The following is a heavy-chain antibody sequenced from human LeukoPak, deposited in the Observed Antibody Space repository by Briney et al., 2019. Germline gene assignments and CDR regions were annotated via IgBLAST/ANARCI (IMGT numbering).Heavy chain of an antibody. Sequence: GESLKISCKGSGYSFTTYWISGVRQMPGKGLEWMGRIDPSDSYTKYSPSFQGHVTISVDKSVSAAYLRWSSLKSSDTAIYYCATERTSGRNWFDPWGQGTLVTVSS. CDR1: GYSFTTYW. D-gene: IGHD3-10*01. CDR3: ATERTSGRNWFDP. J-gene: IGHJ5*02. V-gene: IGHV5-10-1*01. CDR2: IDPSDSYT.